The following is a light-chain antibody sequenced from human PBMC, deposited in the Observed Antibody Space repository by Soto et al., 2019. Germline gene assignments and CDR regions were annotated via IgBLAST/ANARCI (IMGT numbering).Light chain of an antibody. CDR1: SSKNGAGYD. CDR3: QSYDSSLSALYV. CDR2: GNS. J-gene: IGLJ1*01. V-gene: IGLV1-40*01. Sequence: QSVLKQPPSMSGAPGQRVTISCSGSSSKNGAGYDVHWYQQLPGTAPKLLIYGNSNRPSGVPDRFSGSKSGTSASLAITGLQAEDEADYYCQSYDSSLSALYVFGTVTKVTVL.